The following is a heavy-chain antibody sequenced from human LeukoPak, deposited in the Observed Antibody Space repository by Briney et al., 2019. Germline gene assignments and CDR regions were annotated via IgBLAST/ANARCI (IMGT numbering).Heavy chain of an antibody. D-gene: IGHD2-2*02. CDR3: AKDRRYCSSTSCYTAPIGY. J-gene: IGHJ4*02. V-gene: IGHV3-23*01. CDR1: GFTFSSYA. Sequence: GGSLRLSSAASGFTFSSYAMSWVRQAPGKGLEWVSAISGSGGSTYYADSVRGRFTISRDNSKNTLYLQMNSLRAEDTAVYYCAKDRRYCSSTSCYTAPIGYWGQGTLVTVSS. CDR2: ISGSGGST.